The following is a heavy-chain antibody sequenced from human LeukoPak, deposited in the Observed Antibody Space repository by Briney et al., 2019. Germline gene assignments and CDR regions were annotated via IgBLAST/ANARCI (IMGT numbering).Heavy chain of an antibody. J-gene: IGHJ4*02. D-gene: IGHD6-13*01. Sequence: GGSLRHSCAASGFTFSSYALSWVRQAPGKGLEWVSVISGSGADTNYADSVKGRFTISRDNSKNTVYLQMNSLRGEDAAVYYCAKGHSCSWFGYFDEGNERSLVTVSS. CDR2: ISGSGADT. CDR1: GFTFSSYA. CDR3: AKGHSCSWFGYFDE. V-gene: IGHV3-23*01.